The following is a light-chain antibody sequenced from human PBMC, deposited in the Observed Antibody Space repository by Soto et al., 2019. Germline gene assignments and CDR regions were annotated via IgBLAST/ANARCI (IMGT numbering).Light chain of an antibody. Sequence: EIVLTQSPSTLSLSPGERATLSCRASQSVSRYLEWYQQKPGKAPRLLIYGASSRATGIPERFSGSGSGTDFTLTISSLEPEDFEVYYCQKYSSAPWTFGQGTKVDIK. CDR3: QKYSSAPWT. V-gene: IGKV3-20*01. CDR2: GAS. CDR1: QSVSRY. J-gene: IGKJ1*01.